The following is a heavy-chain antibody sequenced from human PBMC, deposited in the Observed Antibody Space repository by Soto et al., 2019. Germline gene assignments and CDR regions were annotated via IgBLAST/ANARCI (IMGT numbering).Heavy chain of an antibody. V-gene: IGHV4-34*01. J-gene: IGHJ5*02. CDR3: ARGRWNYYGSGSYCWFDP. CDR1: GGSFSGYY. Sequence: SETLSLTCAVYGGSFSGYYWSWIRQPPGKGLEWIGEINHSGSTNYNPSLKSRVTISVDTSKNQFSLKLSSVTAADTAVYYCARGRWNYYGSGSYCWFDPWGQGTLVTVSS. CDR2: INHSGST. D-gene: IGHD3-10*01.